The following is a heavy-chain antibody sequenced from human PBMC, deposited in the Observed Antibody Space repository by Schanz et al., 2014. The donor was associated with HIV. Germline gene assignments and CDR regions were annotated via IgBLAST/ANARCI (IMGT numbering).Heavy chain of an antibody. CDR3: ARDVSHDSSGHYSDYYYGMDV. CDR2: IWYDGSYK. CDR1: GFTFSNFA. J-gene: IGHJ6*02. D-gene: IGHD3-22*01. Sequence: QVQLVESGGGVVQPGRSLRLSCAASGFTFSNFAMHWVRQAPGKGLEWAAVIWYDGSYKYYADSVKGRFTISRDNPKNTLYLQMNSLRAEDTAVYYCARDVSHDSSGHYSDYYYGMDVWGQGTTVTVSS. V-gene: IGHV3-33*01.